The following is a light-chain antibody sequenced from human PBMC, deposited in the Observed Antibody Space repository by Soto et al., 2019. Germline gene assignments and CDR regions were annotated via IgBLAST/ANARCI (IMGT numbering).Light chain of an antibody. CDR3: QQYSASPRT. CDR2: GAS. V-gene: IGKV3-20*01. Sequence: EIVMTQSPATLSVSPGGRATLSCRASQSVISSYLAWYQQKPGQAPRLLIYGASSRATGIPDRFSGSGSGTDFTLTISRLEPEDFVVYYCQQYSASPRTFGPGTKVDIK. J-gene: IGKJ3*01. CDR1: QSVISSY.